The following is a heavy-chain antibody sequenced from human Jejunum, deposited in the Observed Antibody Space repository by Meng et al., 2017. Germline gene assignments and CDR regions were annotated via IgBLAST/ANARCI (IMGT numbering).Heavy chain of an antibody. Sequence: QVQLAESGPGLVRPSETLSLICTVSGGSVSRAGYQWGWIRQPPGKGLEWIGYASTNYNPSLKSRVTISLDTSRNQFSLSLSSVTAADTAVYYCARDHMGSLDYWGQGILVTVSS. CDR1: GGSVSRAGYQ. CDR3: ARDHMGSLDY. V-gene: IGHV4-61*08. D-gene: IGHD1-26*01. J-gene: IGHJ4*02. CDR2: AST.